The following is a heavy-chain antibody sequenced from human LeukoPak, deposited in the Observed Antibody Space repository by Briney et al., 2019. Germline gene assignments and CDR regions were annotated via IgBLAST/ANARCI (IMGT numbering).Heavy chain of an antibody. Sequence: GGSLRLSCAASGFSFSSYWMHWVRQVPGKGLVWVSRINSDGSSTSYADSVKGRFTISRDNAKNTLYLQMNSLRAEDTAVYYCARDPVGGRPDYWGQGALVTVSS. CDR1: GFSFSSYW. J-gene: IGHJ4*02. V-gene: IGHV3-74*01. D-gene: IGHD1-26*01. CDR2: INSDGSST. CDR3: ARDPVGGRPDY.